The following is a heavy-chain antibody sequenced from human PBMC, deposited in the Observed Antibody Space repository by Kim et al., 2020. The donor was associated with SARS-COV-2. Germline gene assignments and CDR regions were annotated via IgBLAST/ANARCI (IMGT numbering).Heavy chain of an antibody. CDR3: ATSALPGRRYYNSNGLDV. Sequence: GGSLRLSCAASGLTFSSYWMTWVRQSPGKGLEWVADIKQDGSEKNYVDSVKGRFTISRDNAKNSLSLQMNSLRAEDTALYYCATSALPGRRYYNSNGLDV. CDR1: GLTFSSYW. CDR2: IKQDGSEK. D-gene: IGHD1-1*01. V-gene: IGHV3-7*01. J-gene: IGHJ6*01.